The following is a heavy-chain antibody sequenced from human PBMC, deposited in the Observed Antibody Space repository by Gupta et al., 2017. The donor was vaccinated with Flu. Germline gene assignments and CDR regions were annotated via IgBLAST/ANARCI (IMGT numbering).Heavy chain of an antibody. V-gene: IGHV4-34*01. CDR1: GGLFSGYF. J-gene: IGHJ4*02. CDR2: IEHAGSI. Sequence: TCVVAGGLFSGYFLMWVRQPPERGGEWSGEIEHAGSINYNPSLKGRVRISVDKSKGRVSLRLRTVTAADKAVDFCARGGAARPDFWGQGTLVTVSS. CDR3: ARGGAARPDF. D-gene: IGHD6-6*01.